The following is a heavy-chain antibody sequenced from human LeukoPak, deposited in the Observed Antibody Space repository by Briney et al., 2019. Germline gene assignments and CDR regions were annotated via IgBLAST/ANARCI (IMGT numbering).Heavy chain of an antibody. Sequence: SETLSLTCTVSGGSFSGYLWSWLRQSPGKGLEWIGEINYNGEITNYNPSLKSRLTMSVGTSKNQFSLKLTSVTAADTAVYYCTRSGLTGMRKYARADYYYYGMDVWGQGTAVTVSS. D-gene: IGHD4/OR15-4a*01. CDR2: INYNGEIT. V-gene: IGHV4-34*01. CDR1: GGSFSGYL. CDR3: TRSGLTGMRKYARADYYYYGMDV. J-gene: IGHJ6*02.